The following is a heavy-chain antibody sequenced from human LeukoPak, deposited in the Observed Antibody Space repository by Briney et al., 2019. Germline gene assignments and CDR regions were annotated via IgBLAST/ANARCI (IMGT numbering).Heavy chain of an antibody. Sequence: GGSLRLSCAASGFTFSSYSMNWVRQAPGKGLEWVSSISSSSSYIYYADSVKGRFTISRDNAKNSLYLQMNSLRAEDTAVYYCARASNYYDSSGYSWRDYFDYWGQGTLVTVSS. CDR2: ISSSSSYI. J-gene: IGHJ4*02. CDR3: ARASNYYDSSGYSWRDYFDY. V-gene: IGHV3-21*01. D-gene: IGHD3-22*01. CDR1: GFTFSSYS.